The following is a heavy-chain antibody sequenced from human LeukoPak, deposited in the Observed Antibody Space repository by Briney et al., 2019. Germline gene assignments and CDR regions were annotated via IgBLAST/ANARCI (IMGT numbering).Heavy chain of an antibody. Sequence: GGSLRLSCAASGFTFDDYAMHWVRQAPGKGLEWVSGISWNSGSIGYADSVKGRFTISRDNAKNSLYLQMNSLRAEDTAVYYCAKGYCSSTSCYTGGFYYWGQGTLVTVSS. CDR1: GFTFDDYA. CDR2: ISWNSGSI. J-gene: IGHJ4*02. D-gene: IGHD2-2*02. CDR3: AKGYCSSTSCYTGGFYY. V-gene: IGHV3-9*01.